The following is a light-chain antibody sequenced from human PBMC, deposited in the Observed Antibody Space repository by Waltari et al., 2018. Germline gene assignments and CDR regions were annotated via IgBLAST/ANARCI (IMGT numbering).Light chain of an antibody. CDR3: QVWDSGSNHYV. Sequence: SYELTQPPSVSVAPGQTARITCDGDKIGSKNVHWYQHKPGQAPVLVVYDDGDRPSGIPERFAGSNPGNTAALTISRVDAGDEAEYYCQVWDSGSNHYVFGTVTKVTVL. V-gene: IGLV3-21*02. J-gene: IGLJ1*01. CDR1: KIGSKN. CDR2: DDG.